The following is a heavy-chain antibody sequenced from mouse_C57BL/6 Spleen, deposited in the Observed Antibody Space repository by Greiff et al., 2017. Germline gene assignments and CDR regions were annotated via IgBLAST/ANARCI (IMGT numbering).Heavy chain of an antibody. CDR2: ISYSGST. Sequence: EVKLQESGPGMVKPSQSLSLTCTVTGYSITSGYDWHWIRHFPGNKLEWMGYISYSGSTNYNPSLKSRISITHDTSKNHFFLKLNSVTTEDTATYYCARDGYYGNFFDYWGQGTTLTVSS. D-gene: IGHD2-1*01. V-gene: IGHV3-1*01. CDR3: ARDGYYGNFFDY. CDR1: GYSITSGYD. J-gene: IGHJ2*01.